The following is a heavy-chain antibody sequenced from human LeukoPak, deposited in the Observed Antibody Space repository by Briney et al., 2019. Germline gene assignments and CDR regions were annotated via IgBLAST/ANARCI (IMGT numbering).Heavy chain of an antibody. Sequence: GASVKVSCKASGGTFSSYAISWVRQAPGQGLEWMGGIIPMFGTANYAQKFQGRVTITADESTSTAYMELSSLRSEDTAVYYCAREIFFVASVGEVAFDAFDIWGQGTMVTVSS. V-gene: IGHV1-69*01. CDR1: GGTFSSYA. D-gene: IGHD2-15*01. CDR3: AREIFFVASVGEVAFDAFDI. CDR2: IIPMFGTA. J-gene: IGHJ3*02.